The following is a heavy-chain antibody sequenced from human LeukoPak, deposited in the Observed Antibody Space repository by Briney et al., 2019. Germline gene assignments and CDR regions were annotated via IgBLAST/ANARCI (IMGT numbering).Heavy chain of an antibody. CDR3: ARDRYGSGLKDY. CDR1: EFTFSSYA. Sequence: PGGSLRLSCAASEFTFSSYAMSWVRQAPGKGLEWVSAISGSGGSTYYADSVKGRFTISRDNAKNSLYLQMNSLRAEDTAVYYCARDRYGSGLKDYWGQGTLVTVSS. J-gene: IGHJ4*02. D-gene: IGHD3-10*01. CDR2: ISGSGGST. V-gene: IGHV3-23*01.